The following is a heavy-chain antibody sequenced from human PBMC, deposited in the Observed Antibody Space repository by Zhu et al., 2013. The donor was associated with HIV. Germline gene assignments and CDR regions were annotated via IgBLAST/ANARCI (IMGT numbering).Heavy chain of an antibody. Sequence: QVQLQESGPGLVKPSQTLSLTCTVSGGSISSGDYYWSWIRQPPGKGLEWIGYIYYSGSTYYNPSLKSRVTISVDTSKNQFSLKLSSVTAADTAVYYCARRDYDILTGFPYYFDYWGQGTLVTVSS. V-gene: IGHV4-30-4*01. D-gene: IGHD3-9*01. CDR1: GGSISSGDYY. CDR3: ARRDYDILTGFPYYFDY. J-gene: IGHJ4*02. CDR2: IYYSGST.